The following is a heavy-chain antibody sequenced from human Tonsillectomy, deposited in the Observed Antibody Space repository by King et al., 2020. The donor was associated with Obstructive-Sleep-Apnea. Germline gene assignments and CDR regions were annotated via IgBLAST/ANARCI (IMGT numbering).Heavy chain of an antibody. Sequence: DVQLVESGGGLVQPGRSLRLSCAASGFTFDDYAMHWVRQAPGKGLEWVSGISWNSGSIGYADSVKGRFTISRDNAKNSLYLQMNSLRAEDTALYYCAKDIGYCSGGSCYQFDYWGQGTLVTVSS. CDR3: AKDIGYCSGGSCYQFDY. CDR1: GFTFDDYA. CDR2: ISWNSGSI. D-gene: IGHD2-15*01. V-gene: IGHV3-9*01. J-gene: IGHJ4*02.